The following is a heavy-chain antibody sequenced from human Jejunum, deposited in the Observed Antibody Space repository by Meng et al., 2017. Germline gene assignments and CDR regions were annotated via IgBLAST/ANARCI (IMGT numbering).Heavy chain of an antibody. D-gene: IGHD6-19*01. CDR3: ARFGYSSGWYRPDY. CDR1: EFTFSNYE. V-gene: IGHV3-48*03. Sequence: GESLKISCVASEFTFSNYEMNWVRQAPGKGLEWVSYISSTGITIYYADSVKGRFTISRDNTKNSLYLQMNSLRAEDTAIYYCARFGYSSGWYRPDYWGQGTLVTVSS. CDR2: ISSTGITI. J-gene: IGHJ4*02.